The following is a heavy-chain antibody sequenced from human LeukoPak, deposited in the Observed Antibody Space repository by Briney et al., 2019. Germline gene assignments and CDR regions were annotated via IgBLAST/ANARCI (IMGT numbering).Heavy chain of an antibody. D-gene: IGHD5-24*01. V-gene: IGHV4-30-2*01. CDR2: IYHSGST. Sequence: SETLSLTCAVSGGSVSSGGYSWSWIRQPPGKGLEWIGYIYHSGSTYYNPSLKSRVTISVDRSKNQFSLKLSSVTAADTAVYYCARVREYYFDYWGQGTLVTVSS. CDR1: GGSVSSGGYS. CDR3: ARVREYYFDY. J-gene: IGHJ4*02.